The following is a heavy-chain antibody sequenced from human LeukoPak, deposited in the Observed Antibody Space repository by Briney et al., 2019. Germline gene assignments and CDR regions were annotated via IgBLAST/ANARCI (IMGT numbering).Heavy chain of an antibody. CDR1: GGSISSYY. Sequence: SETLSLTCTVSGGSISSYYWSWFRQPPGKRLEWIGYIYYSGSTNYNPSLKSRVTISVDTSKNQFSLKLSSVTAADTAVYYCARVKNYSIGWENDYWGQGTLVTVSS. D-gene: IGHD6-19*01. CDR3: ARVKNYSIGWENDY. J-gene: IGHJ4*02. CDR2: IYYSGST. V-gene: IGHV4-59*01.